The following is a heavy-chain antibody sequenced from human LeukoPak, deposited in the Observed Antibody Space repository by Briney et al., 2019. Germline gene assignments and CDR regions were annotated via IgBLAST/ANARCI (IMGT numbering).Heavy chain of an antibody. J-gene: IGHJ4*02. CDR1: GFTFSSYA. V-gene: IGHV3-23*01. CDR2: ISGSGGST. D-gene: IGHD3-10*01. CDR3: AKDSKRLWFGETRPTGTPLPFDY. Sequence: GGSLRLSCAASGFTFSSYAMSWVRQAPGKGLEWVSAISGSGGSTYYADSVKGRFTISRDNSKNTLYLQMNSLRAEDTAVYYCAKDSKRLWFGETRPTGTPLPFDYWGQGTLVTVSS.